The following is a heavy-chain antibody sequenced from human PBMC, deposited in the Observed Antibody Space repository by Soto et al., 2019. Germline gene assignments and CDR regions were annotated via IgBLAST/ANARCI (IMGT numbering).Heavy chain of an antibody. J-gene: IGHJ6*02. V-gene: IGHV4-4*07. Sequence: SETLSLTCTVSGGSISSYYWSWTRQPAGKGLEWIGRIYTSGSTNYNPSLKSRVTMSVDTSKNQFSLKLSSVTAADTAVYYCARDMGRYCSSTSCYQYGMDVWGQGTTVTVSS. CDR2: IYTSGST. D-gene: IGHD2-2*01. CDR1: GGSISSYY. CDR3: ARDMGRYCSSTSCYQYGMDV.